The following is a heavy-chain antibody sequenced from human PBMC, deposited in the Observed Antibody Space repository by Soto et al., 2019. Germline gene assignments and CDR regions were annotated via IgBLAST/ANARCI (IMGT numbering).Heavy chain of an antibody. D-gene: IGHD2-21*02. J-gene: IGHJ4*02. CDR3: ARVSRIMVGPYCGGDCYSPPDY. V-gene: IGHV1-69*13. Sequence: SVKVSCKATGGTFSSYAISWVRQAPGQGLEWMGGIIPIFGTANYAQKFQGRVTITADESTSTAYMELSSLRSEDTAVYYCARVSRIMVGPYCGGDCYSPPDYWGQGTLVTGSS. CDR2: IIPIFGTA. CDR1: GGTFSSYA.